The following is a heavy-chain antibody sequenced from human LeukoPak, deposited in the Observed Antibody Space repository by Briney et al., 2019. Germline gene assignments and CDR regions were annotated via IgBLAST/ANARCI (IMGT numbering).Heavy chain of an antibody. Sequence: ASVKVSCKVSGYTLTELSMHWVRQAPGKGLEWMGGFDPEDGETIYAQKLQGRVTMTRDMSTSTVYMELSSLRSEDTAVYYCAREGAAYYYGSGSHRNFDYWGQGTLVTVSS. J-gene: IGHJ4*02. CDR2: FDPEDGET. CDR1: GYTLTELS. V-gene: IGHV1-24*01. D-gene: IGHD3-10*01. CDR3: AREGAAYYYGSGSHRNFDY.